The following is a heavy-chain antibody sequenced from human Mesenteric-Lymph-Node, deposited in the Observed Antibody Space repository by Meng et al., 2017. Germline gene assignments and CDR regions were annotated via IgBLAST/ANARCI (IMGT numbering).Heavy chain of an antibody. CDR2: IYSSGRT. J-gene: IGHJ4*02. D-gene: IGHD5-12*01. Sequence: QVHLPESGPGLVKPSQTLSLTCTVSVGSISSGDYYWSWIRRPPGKGLEWIGYIYSSGRTYYNPSLKSRITISVDTSKNQFSLRLTYVTAADTDVYYWAGDRRGVATVDYWGQGTLVTVSS. CDR3: AGDRRGVATVDY. V-gene: IGHV4-30-4*01. CDR1: VGSISSGDYY.